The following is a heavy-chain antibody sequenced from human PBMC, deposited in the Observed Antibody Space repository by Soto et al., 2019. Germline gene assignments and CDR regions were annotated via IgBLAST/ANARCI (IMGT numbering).Heavy chain of an antibody. CDR3: ARGTLTSYFDT. CDR2: IYYSGST. Sequence: SSETLSLTCTVSGGSISSYYWSWIRQPPGKGLEWIGYIYYSGSTNYNPSLKSRVTISVDTSKNQFSLKLSSVTAADTAVYYCARGTLTSYFDTWCQGTLVTISS. J-gene: IGHJ4*02. V-gene: IGHV4-59*01. CDR1: GGSISSYY.